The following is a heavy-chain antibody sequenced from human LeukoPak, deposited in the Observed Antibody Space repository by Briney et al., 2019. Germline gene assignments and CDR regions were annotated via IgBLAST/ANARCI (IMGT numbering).Heavy chain of an antibody. CDR3: AREIATSGGNSRALDY. CDR2: IHYSGSI. V-gene: IGHV4-61*01. J-gene: IGHJ4*02. Sequence: SETLSLTCTVSGGSISSSSYYWSWIRQPPGKGLEWIGYIHYSGSINYNPSLKSRVTMSIDTSKNQFSLNLTSVTAGDTAVYYCAREIATSGGNSRALDYWGQGTLVTVSS. CDR1: GGSISSSSYY. D-gene: IGHD4-23*01.